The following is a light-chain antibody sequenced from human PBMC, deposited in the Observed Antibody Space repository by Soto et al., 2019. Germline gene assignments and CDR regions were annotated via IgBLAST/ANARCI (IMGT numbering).Light chain of an antibody. CDR1: QSLSSSY. Sequence: ENLLTQSRSTLSLSAGGIATLSRMASQSLSSSYLAWYQQKPGQAPRLLIYGASSRATGIPDRFSGSGSGTDFTLTISSLQSEDFAVYYCQQSNNWPWTFGQGTKVDIK. J-gene: IGKJ1*01. V-gene: IGKV3D-20*02. CDR2: GAS. CDR3: QQSNNWPWT.